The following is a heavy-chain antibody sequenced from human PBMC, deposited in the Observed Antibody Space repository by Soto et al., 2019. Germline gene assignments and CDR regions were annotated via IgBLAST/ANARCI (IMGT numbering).Heavy chain of an antibody. Sequence: GASVKVSRKAPRATFTSYYINWVRQAPGQGLEWMGVINPHGGSTAYAQKFKGRVTLTRDTSASTVYMEVSSLTSEDTAMYYCARSSGGNFGIIIEGTNWFAPWGQGTLVTVSS. CDR1: RATFTSYY. V-gene: IGHV1-46*01. J-gene: IGHJ5*02. CDR3: ARSSGGNFGIIIEGTNWFAP. CDR2: INPHGGST. D-gene: IGHD1-26*01.